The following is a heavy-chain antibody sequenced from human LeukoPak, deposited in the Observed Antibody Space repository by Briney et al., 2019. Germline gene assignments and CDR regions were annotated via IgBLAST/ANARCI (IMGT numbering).Heavy chain of an antibody. CDR1: GYTFTGYY. CDR3: ARALGYCSSTSCYGYYYYYMDV. V-gene: IGHV1-2*02. D-gene: IGHD2-2*01. CDR2: INPNSGGT. J-gene: IGHJ6*03. Sequence: ASVKISCKASGYTFTGYYMHWVRQAPGQGLERMGWINPNSGGTNYAQKFQGRVTMTRDTSISTAYMELSRLRSDDTAVYYCARALGYCSSTSCYGYYYYYMDVWGKGTTVTVSS.